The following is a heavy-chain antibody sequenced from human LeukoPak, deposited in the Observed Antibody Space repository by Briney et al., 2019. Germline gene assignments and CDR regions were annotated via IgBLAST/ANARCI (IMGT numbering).Heavy chain of an antibody. CDR2: ISSGGDIM. J-gene: IGHJ5*02. Sequence: GGSLRLSCAASGLRFSDYYVSWIRQAPGKGLQWVSYISSGGDIMHYADSVKGRFTSSRDNAKNTLYLQMNSLRAEDTAVYYCAREIAVAGSFFHPWGQGTLVTVSS. CDR3: AREIAVAGSFFHP. V-gene: IGHV3-11*04. CDR1: GLRFSDYY. D-gene: IGHD6-19*01.